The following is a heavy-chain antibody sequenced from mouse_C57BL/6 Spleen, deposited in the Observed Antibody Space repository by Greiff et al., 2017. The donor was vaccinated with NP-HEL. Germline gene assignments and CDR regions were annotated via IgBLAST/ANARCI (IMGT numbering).Heavy chain of an antibody. CDR3: ARRYGNPYYYAMDY. Sequence: EVQLQQSGPELVKPGDSVKISCKASGYSFTGYFMNWVLQSHGKSLDWIGVINLYNGVTFYTKKFKGKATLTVDKSSSTANMELRSLTSEYSAVYYCARRYGNPYYYAMDYWGQGTSVTVSS. CDR1: GYSFTGYF. D-gene: IGHD2-1*01. CDR2: INLYNGVT. J-gene: IGHJ4*01. V-gene: IGHV1-20*01.